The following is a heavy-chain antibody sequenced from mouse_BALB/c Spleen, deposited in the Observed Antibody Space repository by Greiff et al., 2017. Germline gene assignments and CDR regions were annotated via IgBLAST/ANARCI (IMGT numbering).Heavy chain of an antibody. J-gene: IGHJ4*01. Sequence: VQLQQPGAELVMPGASVKMSCKASGYTFTDYWMHWVKQRPGQGLEWIGAIDTSDSYTSYNQKFKGKATLTVDESSSTAYMQLSSLTSEDSAVYYCARGDGNGGYYAMDYWGQGTSVTVSS. D-gene: IGHD2-1*01. V-gene: IGHV1-69*01. CDR1: GYTFTDYW. CDR3: ARGDGNGGYYAMDY. CDR2: IDTSDSYT.